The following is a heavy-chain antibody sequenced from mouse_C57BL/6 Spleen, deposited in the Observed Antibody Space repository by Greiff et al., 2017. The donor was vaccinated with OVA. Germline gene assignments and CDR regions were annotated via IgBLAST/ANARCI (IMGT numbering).Heavy chain of an antibody. J-gene: IGHJ4*01. CDR1: GYTFTSYW. CDR2: IDPSDSYT. Sequence: QVQLQQPGAELVMPGASVKLSCKASGYTFTSYWMHWVKQRPGQGLEWIGEIDPSDSYTNYNQKFKGKSTLTVDKSSSTAYMQLSSLTSEDSAVYYCARRFPYYYAMDYWGQGTSVTVSS. V-gene: IGHV1-69*01. CDR3: ARRFPYYYAMDY.